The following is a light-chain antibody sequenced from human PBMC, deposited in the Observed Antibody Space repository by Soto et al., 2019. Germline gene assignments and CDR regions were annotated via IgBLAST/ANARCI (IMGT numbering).Light chain of an antibody. CDR2: GAS. Sequence: EIVMTQSPATLSVSPGERATLSCRASQSVSSNLAWYQQKPGQAPRLLIYGASTRATGIPARFSGSGSGTEFTRTISSLKSEDFAVYYCQQYHNWPPYTFCQGTKLEIK. J-gene: IGKJ2*01. CDR3: QQYHNWPPYT. V-gene: IGKV3-15*01. CDR1: QSVSSN.